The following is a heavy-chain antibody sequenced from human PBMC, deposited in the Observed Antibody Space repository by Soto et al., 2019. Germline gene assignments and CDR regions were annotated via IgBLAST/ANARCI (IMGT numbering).Heavy chain of an antibody. CDR2: ISYDGSNK. D-gene: IGHD2-2*01. V-gene: IGHV3-30*18. J-gene: IGHJ4*02. CDR1: GFTFSSYG. CDR3: ANLPAATLRNFDY. Sequence: GGSLRLSCAASGFTFSSYGMHWVRQAPGKGLEWVAVISYDGSNKYYADSVKGRFTISRDNSKNTLYLQMNSLRAEDTAVYYCANLPAATLRNFDYWGQGTLVTVSS.